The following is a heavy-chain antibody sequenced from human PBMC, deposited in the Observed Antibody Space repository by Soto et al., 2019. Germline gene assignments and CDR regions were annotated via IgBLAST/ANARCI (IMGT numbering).Heavy chain of an antibody. D-gene: IGHD3-22*01. V-gene: IGHV3-33*01. Sequence: GGSRRLSCAASGFTFSSYGMHWVRQAPGKGLEWVAVIWYDGSNKYYADSVKGRFTISRDNSKNTLYLQMNSLRAEDTAVYYCAREYYDSSGSVGFDPWGQGTLVTVSS. CDR2: IWYDGSNK. CDR3: AREYYDSSGSVGFDP. J-gene: IGHJ5*02. CDR1: GFTFSSYG.